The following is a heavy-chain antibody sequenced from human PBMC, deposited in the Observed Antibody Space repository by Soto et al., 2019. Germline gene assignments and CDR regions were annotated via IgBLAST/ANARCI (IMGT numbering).Heavy chain of an antibody. CDR3: ARGDRGGFDL. CDR2: VHSGGTTT. CDR1: GFTFDYYW. V-gene: IGHV3-74*01. D-gene: IGHD3-10*01. J-gene: IGHJ3*01. Sequence: GGSLRLSCAASGFTFDYYWMHWVRQAPGKGLAWVSRVHSGGTTTTYADSVKGRFTTSRDNARNTVSLQMSSLRAEDTTIYYCARGDRGGFDLWGHGTMVTVSS.